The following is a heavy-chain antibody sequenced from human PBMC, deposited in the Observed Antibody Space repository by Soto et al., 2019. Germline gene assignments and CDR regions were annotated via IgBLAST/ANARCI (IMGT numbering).Heavy chain of an antibody. V-gene: IGHV4-38-2*02. Sequence: SLTWSVAGHYSAGGDDWGWIRQPPGKGLEWIGSIYYSGSTYYNPSLKSRVTMSVDRFKNQFSLKLSSVTAADTAVYYCARSWELQGALDSWGQGSLVTVSS. D-gene: IGHD1-26*01. CDR1: GHYSAGGDD. CDR3: ARSWELQGALDS. CDR2: IYYSGST. J-gene: IGHJ4*02.